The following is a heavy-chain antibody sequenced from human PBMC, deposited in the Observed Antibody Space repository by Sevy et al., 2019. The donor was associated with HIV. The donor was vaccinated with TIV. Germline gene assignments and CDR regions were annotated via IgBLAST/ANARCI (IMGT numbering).Heavy chain of an antibody. Sequence: GGSLRLSCAVSGIIFTTSGMHWVRQAPGKGLEWVAVISYDGRNKFYGDSVKGRFTISRDKSKNTLYLQMNSLRAEDTAVYYCAKDLDYFDSSAGPSSLIYNYYYGLEDWGPGTTVTVSS. CDR2: ISYDGRNK. CDR3: AKDLDYFDSSAGPSSLIYNYYYGLED. CDR1: GIIFTTSG. D-gene: IGHD3-22*01. V-gene: IGHV3-30*18. J-gene: IGHJ6*02.